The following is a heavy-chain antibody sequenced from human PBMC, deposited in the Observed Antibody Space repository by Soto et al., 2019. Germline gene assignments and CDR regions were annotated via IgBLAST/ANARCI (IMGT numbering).Heavy chain of an antibody. Sequence: PSETQSLTSTVSGGSIISYYWSWIRQPPRKGLELIGYIYYNGTANYNPSLKRRVTITVDTPKNQLSLKFRSVTAADPAVYYCARVAMVRGIINYYYGLDVWCQGRTVTESS. V-gene: IGHV4-59*01. D-gene: IGHD3-10*01. CDR1: GGSIISYY. CDR3: ARVAMVRGIINYYYGLDV. CDR2: IYYNGTA. J-gene: IGHJ6*02.